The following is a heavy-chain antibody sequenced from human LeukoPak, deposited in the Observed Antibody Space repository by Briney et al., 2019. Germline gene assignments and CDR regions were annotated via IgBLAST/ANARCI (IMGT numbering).Heavy chain of an antibody. J-gene: IGHJ4*02. CDR2: IYYSGST. Sequence: SGTLSLTCTVSGGSISITNYYWAWIRQPPGKGLEYIGSIYYSGSTSYNPSLKSRVTISVDTSKNQFSLKVNSMTATDTAVFYCARHSAGDGIDYWGQGTLVTVSS. D-gene: IGHD7-27*01. CDR1: GGSISITNYY. V-gene: IGHV4-39*01. CDR3: ARHSAGDGIDY.